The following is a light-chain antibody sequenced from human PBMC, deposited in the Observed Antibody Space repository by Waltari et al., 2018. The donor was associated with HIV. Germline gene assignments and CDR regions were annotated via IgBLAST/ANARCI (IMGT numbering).Light chain of an antibody. CDR3: QHRNNWAV. CDR1: QSVSSTY. Sequence: EIVLTQSPGTLSLSPGERATLFCRASQSVSSTYLAWYQQKPGQAPRLLIYGASRRATGIPDRFSGSGSATDFTLTISRLEPEDFAVYYCQHRNNWAVFGPGTKVDI. J-gene: IGKJ3*01. V-gene: IGKV3D-20*02. CDR2: GAS.